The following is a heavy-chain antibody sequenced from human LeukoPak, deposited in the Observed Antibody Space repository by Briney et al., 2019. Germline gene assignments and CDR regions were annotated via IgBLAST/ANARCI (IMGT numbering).Heavy chain of an antibody. CDR2: IFPGDSDT. V-gene: IGHV5-51*01. J-gene: IGHJ3*02. CDR3: ARPNLMAASSNDAFDI. Sequence: GESLKISCKGSGYSFTTYWIGWVRQMPGTGLEWMAIIFPGDSDTRYSPSFRGQVTISADKSISTAYLQWRSLKASDTAMYYCARPNLMAASSNDAFDIWGQGTMVTVSS. CDR1: GYSFTTYW. D-gene: IGHD6-13*01.